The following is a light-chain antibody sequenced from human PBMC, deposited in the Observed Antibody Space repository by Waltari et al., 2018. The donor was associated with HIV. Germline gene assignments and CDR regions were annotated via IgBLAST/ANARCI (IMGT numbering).Light chain of an antibody. V-gene: IGKV1-33*01. CDR2: DAS. CDR1: HDISNL. J-gene: IGKJ3*01. Sequence: DIQMTQSPPSLSASLGESVTTTCRASHDISNLLNWYQQKPGKAPKLLIYDASNLETGVPSRFSGSGSGTDFAFTISSLQPEDFATYYCQQYDILPFTFGPGTKVDIK. CDR3: QQYDILPFT.